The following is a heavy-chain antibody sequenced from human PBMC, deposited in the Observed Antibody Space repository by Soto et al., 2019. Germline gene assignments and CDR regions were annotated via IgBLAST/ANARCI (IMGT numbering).Heavy chain of an antibody. Sequence: PGGSLRRSCAASGFTFSSYIMNCVRQAPWKGLEWFSSISSSSSYIYYADSVKGRFTISRDNAKNSMYLKMNSLRAEDTAVYYCPRDADYYDSSGTDAFDIWGQGTMVTFSS. CDR2: ISSSSSYI. V-gene: IGHV3-21*01. D-gene: IGHD3-22*01. CDR1: GFTFSSYI. J-gene: IGHJ3*02. CDR3: PRDADYYDSSGTDAFDI.